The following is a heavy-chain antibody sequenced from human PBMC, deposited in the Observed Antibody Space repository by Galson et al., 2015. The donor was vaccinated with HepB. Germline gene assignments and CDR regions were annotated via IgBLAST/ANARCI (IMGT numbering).Heavy chain of an antibody. V-gene: IGHV1-24*01. D-gene: IGHD3-22*01. CDR2: FDPEDGET. CDR3: ATAGDYYDNSAFDY. Sequence: SVKVSCKVSGSALSDLALHWVRQAPGKGPEWMGGFDPEDGETIYAQKFQGRVTMTEDTSTDTAYMELSSLRSEDTALYFYATAGDYYDNSAFDYWGQGTVVTVSS. CDR1: GSALSDLA. J-gene: IGHJ4*02.